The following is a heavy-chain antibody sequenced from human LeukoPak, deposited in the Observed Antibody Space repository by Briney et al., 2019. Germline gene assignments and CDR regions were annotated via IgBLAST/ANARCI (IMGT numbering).Heavy chain of an antibody. D-gene: IGHD5-18*01. CDR1: GGSISSYY. CDR2: IYYSGST. V-gene: IGHV4-59*08. CDR3: ARHADTTMVVFDY. Sequence: SETLSLTCTVSGGSISSYYWSWIRQPPGKGLEWIGYIYYSGSTNYNPSLKSRVTISVDTSKNQFSLKLSSVTAADTAVYYCARHADTTMVVFDYWGQGTLVTVSS. J-gene: IGHJ4*02.